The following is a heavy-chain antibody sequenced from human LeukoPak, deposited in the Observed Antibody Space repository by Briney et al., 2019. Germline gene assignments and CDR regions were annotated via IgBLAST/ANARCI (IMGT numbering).Heavy chain of an antibody. J-gene: IGHJ4*02. CDR1: GFTFRDYY. V-gene: IGHV3-11*01. Sequence: GGSLSLSCAVSGFTFRDYYMSWIRKAPGKGLEWVSYISSSGSTTYYAEAVKGRFTISRDNSKNTLYLQMNSLRAEDPAVYYCARDLMVRGLFDYWGQATLVTVSS. D-gene: IGHD3-10*01. CDR2: ISSSGSTT. CDR3: ARDLMVRGLFDY.